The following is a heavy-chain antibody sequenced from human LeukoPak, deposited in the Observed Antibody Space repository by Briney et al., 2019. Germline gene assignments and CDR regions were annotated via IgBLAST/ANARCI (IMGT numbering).Heavy chain of an antibody. Sequence: ASVKVSCKASGYTFTSHYIQWVRQAPGQGLEWMGWINPYSGATNYAQKFHGRVTMTRDTSISTAYMELSRLRSDDTAVYYCARAMYYYDSSGSFDIWGQGTMVTVSS. J-gene: IGHJ3*02. CDR2: INPYSGAT. D-gene: IGHD3-22*01. CDR1: GYTFTSHY. V-gene: IGHV1-2*02. CDR3: ARAMYYYDSSGSFDI.